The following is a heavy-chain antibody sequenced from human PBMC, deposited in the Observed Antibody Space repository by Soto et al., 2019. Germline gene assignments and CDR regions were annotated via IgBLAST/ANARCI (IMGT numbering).Heavy chain of an antibody. Sequence: SETLSLTCTVSGGSISTDDWSWIRQPPGKGLQWTGYIYYSGSTKYNPSLKSRVTISLATSKNQFSLKLNSVTAADTALYYCAREWKYFDYWGRGMLVTVSS. J-gene: IGHJ4*02. CDR3: AREWKYFDY. CDR1: GGSISTDD. CDR2: IYYSGST. V-gene: IGHV4-59*01. D-gene: IGHD1-1*01.